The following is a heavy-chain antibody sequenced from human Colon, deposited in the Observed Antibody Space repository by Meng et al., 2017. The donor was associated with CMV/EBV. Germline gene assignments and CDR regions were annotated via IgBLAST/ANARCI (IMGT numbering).Heavy chain of an antibody. V-gene: IGHV3-9*01. Sequence: SLKISCVASGFTFDDYAMQWVRQAPGKGPEWVAGISWNSAIIGYAPSVRGRFTISRDNAKNSLYLQMNSLRAEDTAVYYCARDPGIDEDRWFDPWGQGTLVTVSS. CDR2: ISWNSAII. CDR1: GFTFDDYA. J-gene: IGHJ5*02. CDR3: ARDPGIDEDRWFDP.